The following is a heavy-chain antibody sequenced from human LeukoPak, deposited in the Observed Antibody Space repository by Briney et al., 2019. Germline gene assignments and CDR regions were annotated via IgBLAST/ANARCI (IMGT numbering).Heavy chain of an antibody. V-gene: IGHV1-18*04. CDR1: GYTFTGYG. CDR2: ISAYNGNT. Sequence: ASVKVSCKASGYTFTGYGISWVRQAPGQGLEWMGWISAYNGNTNYAQKLQGRVTMTTDTSTSTAYMELRSLRSDDTAVYYCARDRSSSGWYHWFDPWGQGTLVTVSS. D-gene: IGHD6-19*01. CDR3: ARDRSSSGWYHWFDP. J-gene: IGHJ5*02.